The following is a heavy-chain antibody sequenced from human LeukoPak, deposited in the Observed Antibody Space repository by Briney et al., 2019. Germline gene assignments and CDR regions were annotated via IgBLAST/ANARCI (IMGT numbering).Heavy chain of an antibody. CDR1: GYSFTSYW. V-gene: IGHV5-51*01. J-gene: IGHJ3*02. Sequence: GESLKISWKGSGYSFTSYWIGWVRQMPGKGLEWMGIIHPGDSDTRYSPSVQGQVTISVDRSVNTGYLQWGSLKASDTATYYCARARSSWHFDAFDIWGQGTLVTVSS. CDR2: IHPGDSDT. D-gene: IGHD6-13*01. CDR3: ARARSSWHFDAFDI.